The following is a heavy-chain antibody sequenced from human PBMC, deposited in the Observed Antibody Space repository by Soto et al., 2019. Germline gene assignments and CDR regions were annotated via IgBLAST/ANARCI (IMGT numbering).Heavy chain of an antibody. V-gene: IGHV1-8*01. CDR3: ARGILWFGELGAVWFDP. J-gene: IGHJ5*02. Sequence: QVQLVQSGAEVKKPGASVKVSCKASGYTFTSYDINWVRQATGQGLEWMGWMNPNSGNTGYAQKFQGRVTMTRNTSISTAYMELSSLRSEDTAVYYCARGILWFGELGAVWFDPWGQGTLVTVSS. CDR1: GYTFTSYD. D-gene: IGHD3-10*01. CDR2: MNPNSGNT.